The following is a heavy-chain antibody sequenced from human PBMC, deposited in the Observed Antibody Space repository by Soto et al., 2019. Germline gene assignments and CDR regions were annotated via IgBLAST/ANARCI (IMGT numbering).Heavy chain of an antibody. D-gene: IGHD2-15*01. V-gene: IGHV3-48*03. CDR2: ISSSGSTI. CDR3: ARATLELSVVTPFDYYGMDV. CDR1: GFTFSSYE. J-gene: IGHJ6*02. Sequence: GGSLRLSCAASGFTFSSYEMNWVRQAPGKGLEWVSYISSSGSTIYYADSVKGRFTISRDNAKNSLYLQMNSLRAEDTAVHYCARATLELSVVTPFDYYGMDVWGQGTTVTVSS.